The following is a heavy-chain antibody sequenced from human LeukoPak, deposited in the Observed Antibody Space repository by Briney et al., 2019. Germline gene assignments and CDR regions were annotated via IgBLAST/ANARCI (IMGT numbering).Heavy chain of an antibody. Sequence: PGRSLRLSCAVSGFTFGGSAMHWVRHAPGKGLEWVSGISWDSGSLDYADSVKGRFTISRDNSKNTLYLQMNSLRAEDTAVYYCAKGTVLRFLEWFQPSYFDYWGQGTLVTVSS. V-gene: IGHV3-9*01. CDR1: GFTFGGSA. J-gene: IGHJ4*02. D-gene: IGHD3-3*01. CDR2: ISWDSGSL. CDR3: AKGTVLRFLEWFQPSYFDY.